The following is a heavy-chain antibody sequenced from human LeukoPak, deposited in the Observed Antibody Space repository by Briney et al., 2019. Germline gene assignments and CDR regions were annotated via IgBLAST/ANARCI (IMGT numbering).Heavy chain of an antibody. Sequence: GSLRLSCAASGFTFSSYAMSWVRQAPGKGLEWIGEINHSGSTNYNPSLKSRVTISVDTSKNQFSLKLSSVTAADTAVYYCTSADLVAATTPNDYWGQGTLVTVSS. J-gene: IGHJ4*02. CDR1: GFTFSSYA. CDR2: INHSGST. D-gene: IGHD2-15*01. CDR3: TSADLVAATTPNDY. V-gene: IGHV4-34*08.